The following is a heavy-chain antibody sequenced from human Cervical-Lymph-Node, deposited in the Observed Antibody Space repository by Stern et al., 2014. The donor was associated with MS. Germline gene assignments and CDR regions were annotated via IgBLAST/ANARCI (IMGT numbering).Heavy chain of an antibody. CDR3: ARMSGIVSAIEY. D-gene: IGHD1-26*01. V-gene: IGHV1-3*01. J-gene: IGHJ4*02. CDR1: GYNFITYA. Sequence: QVQLVQSGAEVKKPWASVKVSCKASGYNFITYAMHWVRQAPGQRLEWMGWISVGNGNTKYSQNFQGRINITRDTTTSTAYMELNSLRSEDTAVYYCARMSGIVSAIEYWGQGTLVTVSS. CDR2: ISVGNGNT.